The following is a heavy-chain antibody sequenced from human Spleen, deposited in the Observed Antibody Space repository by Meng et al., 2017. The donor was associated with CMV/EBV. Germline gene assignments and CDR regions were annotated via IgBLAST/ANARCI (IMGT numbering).Heavy chain of an antibody. V-gene: IGHV3-23*03. CDR1: GFSFSGYA. Sequence: GGPLRLSCAASGFSFSGYAMSWVRQAPGKGLEWVSVIYSGGSSTYYADSVKGRFTISRDNSKNTLYLQMNSLRAEDTAVYYCAKGGRPFDYWGQGTLVTVSS. CDR2: IYSGGSST. D-gene: IGHD2-15*01. CDR3: AKGGRPFDY. J-gene: IGHJ4*02.